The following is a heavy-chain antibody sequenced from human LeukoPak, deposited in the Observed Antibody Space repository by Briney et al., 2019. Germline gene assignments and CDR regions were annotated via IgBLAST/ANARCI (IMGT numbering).Heavy chain of an antibody. J-gene: IGHJ6*03. CDR1: GGSFSGYY. CDR2: TNHSGST. V-gene: IGHV4-34*01. CDR3: ARLTARDYYYMDV. Sequence: SETLSLTCAVYGGSFSGYYWSWIRQPPGKGLEWIGETNHSGSTNYNPSLKSRVTVSVDTSKNQFSLKLSSVTSADTAVYYCARLTARDYYYMDVWGKGTTVTVSS. D-gene: IGHD2-21*02.